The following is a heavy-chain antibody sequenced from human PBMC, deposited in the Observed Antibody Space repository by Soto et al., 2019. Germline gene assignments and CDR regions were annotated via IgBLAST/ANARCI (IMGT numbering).Heavy chain of an antibody. V-gene: IGHV1-3*01. CDR3: ARDHYSDLPVTFDY. D-gene: IGHD4-17*01. J-gene: IGHJ4*02. Sequence: GASVKVSCKASGYTFTTYAMHWVRQAPGQRLEWMGWINAGNGNTKYSRRFQGRVTITRDTSASTAYMELSSLRSEDTAVYYCARDHYSDLPVTFDYWGQGTLVTVSS. CDR2: INAGNGNT. CDR1: GYTFTTYA.